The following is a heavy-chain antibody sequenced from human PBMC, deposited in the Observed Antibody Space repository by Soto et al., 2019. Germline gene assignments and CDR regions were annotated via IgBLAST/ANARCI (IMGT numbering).Heavy chain of an antibody. CDR2: ISYDGSNK. J-gene: IGHJ4*02. Sequence: GGSLRLSCXASGFTFSSYGMHWVRQAPGKGLEWVAVISYDGSNKYYADSVKGRFTISRDNSKNTLYLQMNSLRAEDTAVYYCAKDQGYYDSSGYLDYWGQGTLVTVSS. CDR3: AKDQGYYDSSGYLDY. D-gene: IGHD3-22*01. V-gene: IGHV3-30*18. CDR1: GFTFSSYG.